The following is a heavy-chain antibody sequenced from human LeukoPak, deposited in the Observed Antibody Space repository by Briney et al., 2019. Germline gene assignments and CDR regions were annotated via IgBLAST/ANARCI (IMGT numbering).Heavy chain of an antibody. Sequence: GGSLRLSCAASGFTFDDYAMHWVRQAPGKGLEWVSLISGDGGSTYYADSVKGRFTISRDNSKNSLYLQMNSLRTEDTALHYCAKDRLGYCSSTSCYVADYWGQGTLVTVSS. CDR3: AKDRLGYCSSTSCYVADY. V-gene: IGHV3-43*02. J-gene: IGHJ4*02. CDR1: GFTFDDYA. D-gene: IGHD2-2*01. CDR2: ISGDGGST.